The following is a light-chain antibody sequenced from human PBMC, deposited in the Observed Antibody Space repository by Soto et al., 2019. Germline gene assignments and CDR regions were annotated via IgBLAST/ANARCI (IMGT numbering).Light chain of an antibody. CDR2: WAS. CDR1: QSVLYSSNNKNY. CDR3: QQYYNTPYT. Sequence: IVMTQSPDLAVSLGERATVNCKSSQSVLYSSNNKNYLAWYQQKPGQPPKLLIYWASTRESGVPDRFSGSGSGTDFTLTISSLQAADGAVYYCQQYYNTPYTFGQGTKLEIK. V-gene: IGKV4-1*01. J-gene: IGKJ2*01.